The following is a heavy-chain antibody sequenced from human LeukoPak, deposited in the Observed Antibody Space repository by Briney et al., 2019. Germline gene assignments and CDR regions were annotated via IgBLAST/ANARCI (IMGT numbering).Heavy chain of an antibody. J-gene: IGHJ4*02. CDR3: ARDVVFDY. D-gene: IGHD2-21*01. V-gene: IGHV3-7*01. Sequence: GGSLRLSCEASGFTFSYYWMNWVRQATGKGVEGVANIKQDGREIYYADSVKGRFSISRDNAQTSLYLQMNSLRAEDTAVYYCARDVVFDYWGQGTLVSVSS. CDR1: GFTFSYYW. CDR2: IKQDGREI.